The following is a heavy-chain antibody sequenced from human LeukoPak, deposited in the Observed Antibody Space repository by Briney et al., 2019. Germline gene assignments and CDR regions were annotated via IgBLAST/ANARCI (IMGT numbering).Heavy chain of an antibody. V-gene: IGHV4-59*01. CDR1: GGSISSYY. CDR2: IYYSGST. CDR3: ARAGYSGHDFDY. Sequence: SETLSLTCTVSGGSISSYYWSWIRQPPGKGLEWIGYIYYSGSTNYNPSLKSRVTISVDTSKNQFSLKLSSVTAADTAVYYCARAGYSGHDFDYWGQGTLVTVSS. D-gene: IGHD5-12*01. J-gene: IGHJ4*02.